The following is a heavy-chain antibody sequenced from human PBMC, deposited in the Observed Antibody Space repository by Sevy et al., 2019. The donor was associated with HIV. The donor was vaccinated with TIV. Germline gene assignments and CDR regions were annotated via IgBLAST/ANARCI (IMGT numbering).Heavy chain of an antibody. V-gene: IGHV4-59*08. J-gene: IGHJ4*02. D-gene: IGHD5-12*01. CDR2: IYYSGST. CDR3: ARHRRDGYNYSYYFDY. Sequence: SETLSLTCTVSGGSISSYYWSWIRQPPGKGLEWIGYIYYSGSTNYNPSLKSRVTISVNTSKNQFSLKLGSVTAADTAVYYCARHRRDGYNYSYYFDYWGQGTLVTVSS. CDR1: GGSISSYY.